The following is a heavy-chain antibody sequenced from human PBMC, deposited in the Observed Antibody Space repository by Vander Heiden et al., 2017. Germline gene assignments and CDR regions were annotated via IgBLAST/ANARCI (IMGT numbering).Heavy chain of an antibody. CDR3: ARASPPHYYDSSHTI. CDR1: AFTFSDHY. V-gene: IGHV3-11*01. J-gene: IGHJ4*02. D-gene: IGHD3-22*01. Sequence: QVQLVESGGGLVQPGGSLRLSCAAYAFTFSDHYMSWIRQAPGKGLEWVSYISSSGSTIYYADSVKGRFTISRDNAKNSLYLQMNSLRAEDTAVYYCARASPPHYYDSSHTIWGQGTLVTVSS. CDR2: ISSSGSTI.